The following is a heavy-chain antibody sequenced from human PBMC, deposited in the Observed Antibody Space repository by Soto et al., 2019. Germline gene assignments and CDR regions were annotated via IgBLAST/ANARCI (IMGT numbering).Heavy chain of an antibody. J-gene: IGHJ6*02. CDR2: INHSGST. Sequence: PSETLSLTCAVYGGSFSGYYWSWIRQPPGQGLEWIGEINHSGSTNYNPSLKSRVTISVDTSKNQFSLKLSSVTAADTAVYYCASSPLQQLAYYYYYYGMDVWGQGTTVTVS. CDR1: GGSFSGYY. V-gene: IGHV4-34*01. CDR3: ASSPLQQLAYYYYYYGMDV. D-gene: IGHD6-13*01.